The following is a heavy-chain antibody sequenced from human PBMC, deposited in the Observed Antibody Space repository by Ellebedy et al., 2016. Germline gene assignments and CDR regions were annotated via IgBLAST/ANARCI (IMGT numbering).Heavy chain of an antibody. V-gene: IGHV4-34*01. Sequence: SETLSLXXAVYGGSFSGYYWSWIRQPPGKGLEWIGEINHSGSTNYNPSLKSRVTISVDTSKNQFSLKLSSVTAADTAVYYCARGYDYVWGSYPSSQWDFDYWGQGTLVTVSS. CDR1: GGSFSGYY. D-gene: IGHD3-16*02. J-gene: IGHJ4*02. CDR3: ARGYDYVWGSYPSSQWDFDY. CDR2: INHSGST.